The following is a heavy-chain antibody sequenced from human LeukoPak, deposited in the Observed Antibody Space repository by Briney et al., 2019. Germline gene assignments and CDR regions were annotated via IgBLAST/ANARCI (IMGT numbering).Heavy chain of an antibody. V-gene: IGHV3-30*03. CDR1: GFTFSSYG. Sequence: GGSLRLSCAASGFTFSSYGMHWVRQAPGKGLEWVAVISYDGSNKYYADSVKGRFTTSRDNSKNTLYLQMNSLRAEDTAVYYCEVVVAATPYAFDIWGQGTMVTVSS. CDR2: ISYDGSNK. J-gene: IGHJ3*02. D-gene: IGHD2-15*01. CDR3: EVVVAATPYAFDI.